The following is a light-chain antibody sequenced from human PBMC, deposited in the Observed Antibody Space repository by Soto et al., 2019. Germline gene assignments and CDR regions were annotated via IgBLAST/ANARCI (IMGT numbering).Light chain of an antibody. CDR1: NIGSKN. CDR2: RDY. CDR3: SLYTSENTYV. J-gene: IGLJ1*01. V-gene: IGLV3-9*01. Sequence: SYELTQPLSVSVALGQTARITCGGNNIGSKNVHWYQQKPGQAPVLVIYRDYNRPSGVPDRFSGSKSGNTASLTISGLQAADEADYYCSLYTSENTYVFGTGTKLTVL.